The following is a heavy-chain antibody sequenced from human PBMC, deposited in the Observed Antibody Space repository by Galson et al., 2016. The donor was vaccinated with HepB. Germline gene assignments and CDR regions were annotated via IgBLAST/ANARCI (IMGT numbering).Heavy chain of an antibody. CDR3: VQGSTAPAV. Sequence: SLRLSCAASGFTFSRHWMHWVRQAPGKGLVCVSRLRSDGSSTYYADSVKGRFTISRDNSKNTLSLQMNSLRAEDTAVYYCVQGSTAPAVWGKGTTVTVSS. V-gene: IGHV3-74*01. CDR2: LRSDGSST. J-gene: IGHJ6*04. D-gene: IGHD1-26*01. CDR1: GFTFSRHW.